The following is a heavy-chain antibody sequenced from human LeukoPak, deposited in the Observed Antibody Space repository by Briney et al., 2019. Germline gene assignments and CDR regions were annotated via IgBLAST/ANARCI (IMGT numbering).Heavy chain of an antibody. CDR3: ARRYCSTTNCYAFES. CDR2: ITSSSTYI. Sequence: GGSLRLSCAAPGFTFSSYAMNRVRQAPGKGLSWVSSITSSSTYIYYADSVKGRFTISRDNAKNSLYLQMNSLRAEDSGVYYCARRYCSTTNCYAFESWGQGALVIVSS. CDR1: GFTFSSYA. V-gene: IGHV3-21*01. D-gene: IGHD2-2*01. J-gene: IGHJ4*02.